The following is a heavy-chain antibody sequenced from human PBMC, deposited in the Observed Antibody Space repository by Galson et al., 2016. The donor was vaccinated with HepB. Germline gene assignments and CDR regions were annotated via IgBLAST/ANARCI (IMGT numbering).Heavy chain of an antibody. CDR1: GDSITRGGYY. J-gene: IGHJ5*02. CDR2: IYYSGST. D-gene: IGHD4-23*01. CDR3: ARVKVATDVFHWFDP. V-gene: IGHV4-31*03. Sequence: TLSLTCTVSGDSITRGGYYWSWISQIPGKGLEWIGYIYYSGSTYYNPSLESRLTMSVDTSENQFSLKLNSVTAADTAIYYCARVKVATDVFHWFDPWGQGTLVTVSS.